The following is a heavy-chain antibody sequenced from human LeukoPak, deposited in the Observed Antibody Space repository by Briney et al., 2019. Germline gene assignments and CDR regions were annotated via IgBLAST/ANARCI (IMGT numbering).Heavy chain of an antibody. CDR3: ARGQWEIRFDP. CDR1: GGSFNGYY. Sequence: SETLSLTCAVYGGSFNGYYWSWIRQPPGKGLEWIGEINRSGSTNYNPSLKSRVTISVDTSKNQFSLKLNSVTAADTAVYYCARGQWEIRFDPWGQGTLVTVSS. J-gene: IGHJ5*02. CDR2: INRSGST. D-gene: IGHD1-26*01. V-gene: IGHV4-34*01.